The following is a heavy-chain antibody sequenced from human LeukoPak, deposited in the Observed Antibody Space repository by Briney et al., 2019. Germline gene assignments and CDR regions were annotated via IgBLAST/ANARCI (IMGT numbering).Heavy chain of an antibody. CDR3: ARLSGTFGTTSRIFDY. V-gene: IGHV3-23*01. CDR1: GFSFVTYA. Sequence: PGGSLRLSCAASGFSFVTYAMIWVRRTPGKGLEWASAISGGGDATYYTDFVKGRFTISRDNSQSTVYLRPNRLRAEDTAVYYCARLSGTFGTTSRIFDYWGQGVLVTVSS. J-gene: IGHJ4*02. CDR2: ISGGGDAT. D-gene: IGHD1-1*01.